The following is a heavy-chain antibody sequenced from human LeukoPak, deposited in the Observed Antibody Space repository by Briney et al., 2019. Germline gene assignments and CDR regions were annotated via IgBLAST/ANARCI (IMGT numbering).Heavy chain of an antibody. D-gene: IGHD3-10*01. Sequence: ASVKVSCKASGDTFTDYYIHWVRQAPGQGLEWMGWINPNSGGTNYAQRFQGRVTMTRDTSISTAYMALSRLRSDDTAVYYCAGVSGRDFDYWGQGTLVTVSS. V-gene: IGHV1-2*02. CDR1: GDTFTDYY. J-gene: IGHJ4*02. CDR3: AGVSGRDFDY. CDR2: INPNSGGT.